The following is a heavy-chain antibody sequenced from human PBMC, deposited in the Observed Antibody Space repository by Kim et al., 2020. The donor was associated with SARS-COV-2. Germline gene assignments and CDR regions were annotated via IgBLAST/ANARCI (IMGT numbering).Heavy chain of an antibody. CDR1: GYTVTYSY. V-gene: IGHV3-66*01. CDR3: ATVVFYYDAGYFKN. Sequence: GGSLRLSCAASGYTVTYSYMGWVRQAPGKGLEWGSCIYSGGNTIHADSVKGRLIISRDHSKNTLYLQMNSLRAEDTAVYYCATVVFYYDAGYFKNWGQGTLVIVSS. J-gene: IGHJ1*01. D-gene: IGHD3-22*01. CDR2: IYSGGNT.